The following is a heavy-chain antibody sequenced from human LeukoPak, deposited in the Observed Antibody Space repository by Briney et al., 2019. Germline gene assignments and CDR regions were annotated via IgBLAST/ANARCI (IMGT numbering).Heavy chain of an antibody. Sequence: GGSLRLSCAASGFTFSSYAMHWVRQAPGKGLEWVAVTSNDGSDKYYADPVKSRFTISRDHSKNTLSLQMNSLRAEDTAVYYCARDSAITIFFSPLMDVWGQGTTVTVSS. D-gene: IGHD3-9*01. CDR1: GFTFSSYA. CDR2: TSNDGSDK. V-gene: IGHV3-30-3*01. J-gene: IGHJ6*02. CDR3: ARDSAITIFFSPLMDV.